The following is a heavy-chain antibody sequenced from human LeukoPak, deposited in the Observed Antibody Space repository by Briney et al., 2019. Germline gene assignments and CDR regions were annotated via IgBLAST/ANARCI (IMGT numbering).Heavy chain of an antibody. J-gene: IGHJ6*03. D-gene: IGHD3-3*01. V-gene: IGHV5-51*01. Sequence: GESLKISCKGFGYSFTSYWIGWVRQMPGKGLEWVGIIYPGDSDTRYSPSFRGQVTISADRSISTAYLQWSSLKASDTAIYYCARHKGSSEDDLPVNYYYYYMDVWGKGTTVTVSS. CDR1: GYSFTSYW. CDR3: ARHKGSSEDDLPVNYYYYYMDV. CDR2: IYPGDSDT.